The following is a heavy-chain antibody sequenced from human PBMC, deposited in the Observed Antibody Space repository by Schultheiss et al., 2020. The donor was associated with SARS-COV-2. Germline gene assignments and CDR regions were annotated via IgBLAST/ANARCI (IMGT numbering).Heavy chain of an antibody. D-gene: IGHD3-10*01. CDR3: ASVSLHRALDY. V-gene: IGHV4-39*07. CDR1: GGSISSSSYY. CDR2: IYTSGST. J-gene: IGHJ4*02. Sequence: SETLSLTCTVSGGSISSSSYYWGWIRQPPGKGLEWIGSIYTSGSTNYNPSLKSRVTISVDTSKNQFSLKLSSVTAADTAVYYCASVSLHRALDYWGQGTLVTVSS.